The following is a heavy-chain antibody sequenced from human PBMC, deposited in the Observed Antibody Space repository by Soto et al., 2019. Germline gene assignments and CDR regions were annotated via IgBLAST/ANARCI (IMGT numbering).Heavy chain of an antibody. CDR3: ARDTGDGTFDF. J-gene: IGHJ4*02. V-gene: IGHV1-3*01. D-gene: IGHD7-27*01. CDR2: INAGYGNT. Sequence: QVHLVQSGAEVRKPGASVKVSCKASGYTFSSYAMHWVRQAPGQRLEWMGWINAGYGNTKSSQKFQDRVTISRDTSASTAYMKLTSLSSEDTAVYYCARDTGDGTFDFWGQGTLVTVSS. CDR1: GYTFSSYA.